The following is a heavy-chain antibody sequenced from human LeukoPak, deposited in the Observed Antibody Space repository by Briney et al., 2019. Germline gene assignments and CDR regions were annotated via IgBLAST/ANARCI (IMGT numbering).Heavy chain of an antibody. CDR3: SRGVCSGGYCYSPDYFDY. CDR1: GFTFGDYA. CDR2: IGITTYGGRT. V-gene: IGHV3-49*04. D-gene: IGHD2-15*01. J-gene: IGHJ4*02. Sequence: GGSLRLSCTTSGFTFGDYAISWVRQAPGKGLEWVGFIGITTYGGRTRYAASVQGRFTISRDGSKSIAFLQMNSLKTDDTAVYYCSRGVCSGGYCYSPDYFDYWGQGTLVTVSS.